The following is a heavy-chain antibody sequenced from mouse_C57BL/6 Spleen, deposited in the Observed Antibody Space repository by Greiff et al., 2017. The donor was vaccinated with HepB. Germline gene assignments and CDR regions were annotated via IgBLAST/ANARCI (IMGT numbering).Heavy chain of an antibody. CDR1: GYAFSSYW. CDR2: IYPGDGDT. V-gene: IGHV1-80*01. D-gene: IGHD1-1*01. Sequence: QVQLQQSGAELVKPGASVKISCKASGYAFSSYWMNWVKQRPGKGLEWIGQIYPGDGDTNYNGKFKGKATLTADKSSSTAYMQLSSLTSEDSAVYFSAREGDFIPGGIFDYWGQGTTLTVSS. J-gene: IGHJ2*01. CDR3: AREGDFIPGGIFDY.